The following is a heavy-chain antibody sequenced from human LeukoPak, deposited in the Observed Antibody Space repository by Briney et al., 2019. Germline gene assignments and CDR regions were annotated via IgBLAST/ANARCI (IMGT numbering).Heavy chain of an antibody. CDR2: ISGIGGST. V-gene: IGHV3-23*01. D-gene: IGHD2-21*02. J-gene: IGHJ6*03. CDR3: AKKLKSDYYLHYYYMDV. CDR1: GFTFGSYA. Sequence: PGGSLRLSCAASGFTFGSYAMSWVRQAPGKGLEWVSAISGIGGSTYYTDSVKGRFTISRDNSKNTLYLQMNSLRAEDTAVYYCAKKLKSDYYLHYYYMDVWGKGTTVTVSS.